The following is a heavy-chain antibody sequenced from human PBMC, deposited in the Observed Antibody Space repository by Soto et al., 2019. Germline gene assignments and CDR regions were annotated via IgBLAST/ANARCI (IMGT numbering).Heavy chain of an antibody. Sequence: GGSLRLSCAASGFTFSSYWMHWVRQAPGKGLVWVSRINSDGSSTSYADSVKGRFTISRDNAKNTLYLQMNSLRAEDTAVYYCARAPTVRPRPGTYYYGMDVWGQGTTVTVSS. V-gene: IGHV3-74*01. D-gene: IGHD4-17*01. CDR3: ARAPTVRPRPGTYYYGMDV. CDR1: GFTFSSYW. J-gene: IGHJ6*02. CDR2: INSDGSST.